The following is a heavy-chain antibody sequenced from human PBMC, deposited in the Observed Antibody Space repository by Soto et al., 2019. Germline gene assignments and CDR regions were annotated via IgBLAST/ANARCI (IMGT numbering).Heavy chain of an antibody. CDR1: GGSISSYY. CDR2: IYYSGST. D-gene: IGHD1-26*01. J-gene: IGHJ6*02. Sequence: PSETLSLTCTVSGGSISSYYWSWIRQPPGKGLEWIGYIYYSGSTNYNPSLKSRVTISVDTSKNQFSLKLSSVTAADTAVYYCARVMSGSYSPPHALPGYYYGMDVWGQGTTVTVSS. CDR3: ARVMSGSYSPPHALPGYYYGMDV. V-gene: IGHV4-59*01.